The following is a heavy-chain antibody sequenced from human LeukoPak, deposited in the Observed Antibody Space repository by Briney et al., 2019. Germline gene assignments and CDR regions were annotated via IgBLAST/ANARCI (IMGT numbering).Heavy chain of an antibody. Sequence: SETLSLTCTVSGGSISSSSYYWGWIRQPPGKGLEWIGSIYYSGSTYYNPSLKSRVTISVDTSKNQFSLKLSSVAAADTAVYYCAREDTGYYYYYMDVWGKGTTVTVS. CDR1: GGSISSSSYY. CDR2: IYYSGST. D-gene: IGHD5-18*01. V-gene: IGHV4-39*02. J-gene: IGHJ6*03. CDR3: AREDTGYYYYYMDV.